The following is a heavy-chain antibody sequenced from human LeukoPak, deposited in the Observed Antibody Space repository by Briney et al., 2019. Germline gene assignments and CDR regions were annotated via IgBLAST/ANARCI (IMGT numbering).Heavy chain of an antibody. Sequence: SETLSLTCTVSGDSINSLDLWSWVRQPPGKGLEWIGEMYLSGTTHSNPSVKSRVTISVDKSKNQFFLNLSSVAAADTAVYYCAGLVGRYSSGLYYYYFDYWGQGTLVTVSS. CDR3: AGLVGRYSSGLYYYYFDY. CDR2: MYLSGTT. CDR1: GDSINSLDL. V-gene: IGHV4-4*02. D-gene: IGHD3-22*01. J-gene: IGHJ4*02.